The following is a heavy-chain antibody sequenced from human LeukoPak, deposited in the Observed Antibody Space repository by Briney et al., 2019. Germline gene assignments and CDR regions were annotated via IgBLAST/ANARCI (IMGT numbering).Heavy chain of an antibody. V-gene: IGHV4-59*01. J-gene: IGHJ4*02. Sequence: PSETLSLTCTVSGGSISSYYWSWIRQPPGKGLEWIGYIYYSGSTNYNPSLKSRVTISVDTSKNQFSLKLSSVTAADTAVYYCARVQSDIFTGYRDYFDYWGQGTLVTVSS. CDR1: GGSISSYY. D-gene: IGHD3-9*01. CDR3: ARVQSDIFTGYRDYFDY. CDR2: IYYSGST.